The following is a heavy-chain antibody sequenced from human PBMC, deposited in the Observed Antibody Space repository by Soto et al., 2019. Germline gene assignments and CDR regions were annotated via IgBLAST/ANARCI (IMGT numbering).Heavy chain of an antibody. Sequence: QVQMVQSASEVKEPGASVKVSCKTSGYSFTTHGISWVRQAPGQGLEWMGWVSAYNGYTNYAPGLHDRVTMTTDTSARTAYMEMRSLTSDDTSVYYFARDLLTTVTHRDCDYWGQGTLVNVTS. CDR3: ARDLLTTVTHRDCDY. J-gene: IGHJ4*02. D-gene: IGHD4-17*01. CDR2: VSAYNGYT. V-gene: IGHV1-18*01. CDR1: GYSFTTHG.